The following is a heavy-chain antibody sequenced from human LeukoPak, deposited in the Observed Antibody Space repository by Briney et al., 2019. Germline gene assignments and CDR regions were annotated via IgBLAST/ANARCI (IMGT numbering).Heavy chain of an antibody. CDR3: ARGVGNYYYMDV. CDR2: INPNSGGT. CDR1: GYTFTGYY. D-gene: IGHD1-26*01. J-gene: IGHJ6*03. Sequence: GASVKVSCKASGYTFTGYYMHWVRQAPGQGLEWMGWINPNSGGTNYAQKFQGRVTMTRDTSISTVYMELSGLRSDDTAVYYCARGVGNYYYMDVWGKGTTVTVSS. V-gene: IGHV1-2*02.